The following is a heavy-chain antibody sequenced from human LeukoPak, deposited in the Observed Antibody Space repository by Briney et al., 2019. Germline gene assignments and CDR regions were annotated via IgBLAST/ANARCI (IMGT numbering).Heavy chain of an antibody. Sequence: GASVTVSCKASGYTFTDYFIHWMRQAPGQGLEWMGWMNPNSGGTKYAEKFQGRVTMSRDTSISTAYMELSRLRSDDTAVYYCTKVGFNAWGQGTLVTVSS. CDR3: TKVGFNA. CDR1: GYTFTDYF. J-gene: IGHJ5*02. CDR2: MNPNSGGT. V-gene: IGHV1-2*02.